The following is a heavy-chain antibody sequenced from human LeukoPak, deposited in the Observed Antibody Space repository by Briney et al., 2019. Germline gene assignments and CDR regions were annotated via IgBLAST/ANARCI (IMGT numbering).Heavy chain of an antibody. V-gene: IGHV5-51*01. CDR3: AIPPGYCGNDCSFDH. J-gene: IGHJ4*02. CDR1: GYSFSNYW. D-gene: IGHD2-21*02. Sequence: GESLKISCEVSGYSFSNYWIGWVRQMPGKGLEWMGIIYPGDYETRYSPSFQGLVTISVDKSNSTAYLQWSSLKASDTAMYYCAIPPGYCGNDCSFDHWGQGTLVTVSS. CDR2: IYPGDYET.